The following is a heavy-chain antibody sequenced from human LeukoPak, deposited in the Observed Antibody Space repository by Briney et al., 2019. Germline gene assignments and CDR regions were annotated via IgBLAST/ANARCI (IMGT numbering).Heavy chain of an antibody. CDR2: IYYSGST. D-gene: IGHD1-26*01. V-gene: IGHV4-39*07. J-gene: IGHJ4*02. CDR1: GGSISSSRYY. CDR3: ARGSGSYYYFDY. Sequence: SETLSLTCTVSGGSISSSRYYWGWIRQPPGKGLEWIGSIYYSGSTYYNPSLKSRVTISVDTSKNQFSLKLSSVTAADTAVYYCARGSGSYYYFDYWGQGTLVTVSS.